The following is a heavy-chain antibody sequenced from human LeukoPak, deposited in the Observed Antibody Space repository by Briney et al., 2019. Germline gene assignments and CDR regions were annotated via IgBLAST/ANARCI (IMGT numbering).Heavy chain of an antibody. CDR1: GYTFTSYG. CDR2: ISAYNGNT. Sequence: ASVKVSCKASGYTFTSYGISWVRQAPGQGLEWMGWISAYNGNTNYAQKLQGRVTMTTDTSTSTAYMELRSLRSDDTAVYYCARDLGTYYDILTGYSSDAFDIWGQGTMVTVSS. CDR3: ARDLGTYYDILTGYSSDAFDI. D-gene: IGHD3-9*01. V-gene: IGHV1-18*01. J-gene: IGHJ3*02.